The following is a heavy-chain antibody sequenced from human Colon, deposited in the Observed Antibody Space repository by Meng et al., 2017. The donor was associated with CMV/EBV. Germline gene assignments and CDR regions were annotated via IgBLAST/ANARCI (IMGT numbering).Heavy chain of an antibody. CDR1: VYNITNYG. CDR2: ISDNNGNT. D-gene: IGHD1-26*01. J-gene: IGHJ4*02. CDR3: ERAAVSWELPDY. Sequence: KASVYNITNYGISWVRLARGQGLQWMDWISDNNGNTKYEQEFQGRVTMTTDTPTRTVYMELRSMRYDDTAVYYCERAAVSWELPDYWGQGTLVTVSS. V-gene: IGHV1-18*01.